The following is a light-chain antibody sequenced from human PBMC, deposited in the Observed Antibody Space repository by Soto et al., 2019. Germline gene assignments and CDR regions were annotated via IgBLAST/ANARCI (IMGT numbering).Light chain of an antibody. Sequence: DIQMTQSPSSLSASVGERVNVTCRASQSISSWLAWYQQKPGKAPKLLVYDASSLESGVPSRFSGSGSGTDFTLTISSLQPEDFATYYCQQSYSTPPTFGQGTKVDNK. CDR1: QSISSW. CDR2: DAS. CDR3: QQSYSTPPT. V-gene: IGKV1-39*01. J-gene: IGKJ1*01.